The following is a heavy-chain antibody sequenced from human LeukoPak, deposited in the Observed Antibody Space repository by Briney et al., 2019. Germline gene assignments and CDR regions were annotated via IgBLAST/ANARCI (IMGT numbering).Heavy chain of an antibody. D-gene: IGHD3-22*01. CDR1: VGSISSGNW. V-gene: IGHV3-74*01. Sequence: QPSGTLSLTCAVSVGSISSGNWWTWVRQAPGKGLVWVSRINSDGSSTSYADSVKGRFTISRDNAKNTLYLQMNSLRAEDTAVYYCARGARQEDYYDSSGLGYWGQGTLVTVSS. CDR2: INSDGSST. J-gene: IGHJ4*02. CDR3: ARGARQEDYYDSSGLGY.